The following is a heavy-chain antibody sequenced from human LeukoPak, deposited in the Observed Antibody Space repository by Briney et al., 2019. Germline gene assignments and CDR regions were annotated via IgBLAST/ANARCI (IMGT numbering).Heavy chain of an antibody. D-gene: IGHD5-24*01. J-gene: IGHJ4*02. CDR1: GGTFSSYA. CDR3: ARAAGDGYNLYYFDY. Sequence: GSSVKVSCKASGGTFSSYAISWVRQAPGQGLEWMGGIIPIFGTANYAQKFQGRVTITTDESTSTAYMELSSMRSEDTAVYYCARAAGDGYNLYYFDYWGQGTLVTVSS. V-gene: IGHV1-69*05. CDR2: IIPIFGTA.